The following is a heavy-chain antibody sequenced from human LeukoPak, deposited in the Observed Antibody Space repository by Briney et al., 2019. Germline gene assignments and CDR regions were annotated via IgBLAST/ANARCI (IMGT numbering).Heavy chain of an antibody. CDR2: IYSGGST. Sequence: GGSLRLSCAASGFTVSSNYMSWVRQAPGKGLEWVSVIYSGGSTYYADSVKGRFTISRDNSKNTLYLQMNSLRAEDTAVHYCARSYCGGDCYPFQHWGQGTLVTVSS. CDR1: GFTVSSNY. D-gene: IGHD2-21*02. J-gene: IGHJ1*01. V-gene: IGHV3-53*01. CDR3: ARSYCGGDCYPFQH.